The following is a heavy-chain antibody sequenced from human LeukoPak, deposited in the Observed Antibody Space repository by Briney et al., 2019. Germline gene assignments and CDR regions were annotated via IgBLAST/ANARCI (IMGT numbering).Heavy chain of an antibody. CDR3: VRGDYYDNWFDP. D-gene: IGHD3-3*01. J-gene: IGHJ5*02. Sequence: NPSQTLSLTCAVSGDSISSGPYSWNWIRQPPGKELEWIGYIYHSGSTYYNPSLKSRVTMSVDTSKNQISLKLSSATAADTAEYYCVRGDYYDNWFDPWGRGTLVTVSS. V-gene: IGHV4-30-4*07. CDR1: GDSISSGPYS. CDR2: IYHSGST.